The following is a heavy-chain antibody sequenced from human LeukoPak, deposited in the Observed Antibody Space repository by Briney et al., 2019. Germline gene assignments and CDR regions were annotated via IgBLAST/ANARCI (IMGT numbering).Heavy chain of an antibody. CDR2: ISGSGSNT. D-gene: IGHD2-2*01. J-gene: IGHJ5*02. CDR1: GFIFSSYE. Sequence: GGSLRLSCAASGFIFSSYEMNWIRQAPGKGLEWVSFISGSGSNTKYADSVKGRFTISRDNAKNSLYLQMNSLRAEDTAVYYCARDSAHTVVVPAVIPPGLDNWFDPWGQGTLVTVSS. CDR3: ARDSAHTVVVPAVIPPGLDNWFDP. V-gene: IGHV3-48*03.